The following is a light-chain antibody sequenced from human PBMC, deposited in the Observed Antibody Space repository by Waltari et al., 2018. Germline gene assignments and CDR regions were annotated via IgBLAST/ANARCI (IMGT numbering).Light chain of an antibody. CDR1: SGSIASNY. J-gene: IGLJ3*02. CDR2: ENN. V-gene: IGLV6-57*04. CDR3: QSYYGTDWV. Sequence: NFMLTQPHSVSESPGKTVTISCTRSSGSIASNYVTWYQQRPGSAPTTVIYENNQRPSGVSDRFSGSIDSSSNSAPLTISGLKAEDEADYYCQSYYGTDWVFGGGTKLTVL.